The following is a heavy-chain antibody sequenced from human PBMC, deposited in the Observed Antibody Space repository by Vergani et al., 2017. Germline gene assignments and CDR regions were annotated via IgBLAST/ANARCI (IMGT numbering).Heavy chain of an antibody. CDR2: IYYSGST. CDR1: GGSISSYY. J-gene: IGHJ4*02. Sequence: QVQLQETGPGLVKPSETLSLTCTVSGGSISSYYWSWIRQPPGKGLEWLGYIYYSGSTNYNPSLKSRVTISVDTSKNQFSLKLSSVTAADTAVYYWARGSVVGAIFDYWGQGTLVTVSS. CDR3: ARGSVVGAIFDY. D-gene: IGHD1-26*01. V-gene: IGHV4-59*01.